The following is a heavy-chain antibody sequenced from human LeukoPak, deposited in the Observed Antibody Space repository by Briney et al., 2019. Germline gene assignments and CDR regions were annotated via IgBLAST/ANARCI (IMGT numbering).Heavy chain of an antibody. CDR2: IIPILGIA. J-gene: IGHJ4*02. Sequence: SVKVSCKASGGTFSSYAISWVRQAPGQGLEWMGRIIPILGIANYAQKFQGRVTITADKSTSTAYMELSSLRSEDTAVYYYARGANWNDDYWGQGTLVTVSS. D-gene: IGHD1-20*01. CDR1: GGTFSSYA. CDR3: ARGANWNDDY. V-gene: IGHV1-69*04.